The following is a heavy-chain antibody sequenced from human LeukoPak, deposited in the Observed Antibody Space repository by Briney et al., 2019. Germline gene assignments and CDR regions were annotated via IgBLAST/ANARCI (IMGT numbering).Heavy chain of an antibody. CDR3: AKEPNPYSSGWYFQD. V-gene: IGHV3-23*01. CDR1: GFTFSNYA. Sequence: GGSLRLSCVASGFTFSNYAMTWVRQAPGKGLEWVSTITGGSDRTYYTDSVKGRFTISRDNSKNTLDLQMDSLRPEDTAVYYCAKEPNPYSSGWYFQDWGQGTLVTVSS. D-gene: IGHD6-25*01. CDR2: ITGGSDRT. J-gene: IGHJ1*01.